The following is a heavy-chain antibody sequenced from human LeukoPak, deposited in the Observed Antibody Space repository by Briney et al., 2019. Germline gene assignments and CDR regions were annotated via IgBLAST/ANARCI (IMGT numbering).Heavy chain of an antibody. CDR2: ISSRSATI. D-gene: IGHD6-13*01. Sequence: GGSLRLSCPASGFTLSNAWMNWVRQAPGKGLEWVSYISSRSATIYYADSVKGRFTISRDNAKNSLYLQMNSLRAEDTAVYYCARDPLSSSSFDLWGQGTLVTVSS. J-gene: IGHJ4*02. CDR3: ARDPLSSSSFDL. CDR1: GFTLSNAW. V-gene: IGHV3-48*01.